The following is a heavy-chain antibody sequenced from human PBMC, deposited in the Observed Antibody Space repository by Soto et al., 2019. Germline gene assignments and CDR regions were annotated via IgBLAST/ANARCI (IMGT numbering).Heavy chain of an antibody. V-gene: IGHV3-23*01. CDR1: GFTFSTYA. Sequence: EVQLLESGGGLVQPGGSLRLSCAASGFTFSTYAMNCVRQAPGMGLEWVLGISGSGGSTHYADAVKGPFTISRDNSKNTLYLQMDSLRAEDTAVYYCAKQSPYSNSWYDIDYWGQGTLVIVST. CDR2: ISGSGGST. J-gene: IGHJ4*02. D-gene: IGHD6-13*01. CDR3: AKQSPYSNSWYDIDY.